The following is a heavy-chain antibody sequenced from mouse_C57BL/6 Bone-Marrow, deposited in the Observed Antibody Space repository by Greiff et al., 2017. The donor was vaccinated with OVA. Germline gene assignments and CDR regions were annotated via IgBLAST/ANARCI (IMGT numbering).Heavy chain of an antibody. D-gene: IGHD1-1*01. CDR3: ARGRVTTIVEVLYY. J-gene: IGHJ2*01. V-gene: IGHV1-19*01. CDR2: INPYNGGT. CDR1: GYTFTDYY. Sequence: VQLQQSGPVLVKPGASVKMSCKASGYTFTDYYMNWVKQSHGKSLEWIGVINPYNGGTSYNQKFKGKATLTVDKSSSTAYMELNSLTSEDSAFYYYARGRVTTIVEVLYYWGQGTTLTVSS.